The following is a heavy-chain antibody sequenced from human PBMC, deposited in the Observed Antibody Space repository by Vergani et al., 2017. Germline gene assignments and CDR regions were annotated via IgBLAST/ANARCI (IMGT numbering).Heavy chain of an antibody. CDR3: ARDTTEVHYYYGMDV. CDR1: GFTFSSYS. D-gene: IGHD4-23*01. CDR2: ISSSSSYI. Sequence: EVRLVESGGGLVKPGGSLRLSCAASGFTFSSYSMNWVRQAPGKGLEWVSSISSSSSYIYYADSVKGRFTISRDNAKNSLYLQMNSLRAEDTAVYYCARDTTEVHYYYGMDVWGQGTTVTVSS. J-gene: IGHJ6*02. V-gene: IGHV3-21*01.